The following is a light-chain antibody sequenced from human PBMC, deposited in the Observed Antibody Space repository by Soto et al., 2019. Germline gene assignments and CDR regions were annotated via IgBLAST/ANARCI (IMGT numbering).Light chain of an antibody. CDR3: QHYQVGQPIA. J-gene: IGKJ5*01. CDR1: QSVGTR. Sequence: ILLTHSPYTLSYSPGERATLSCRASQSVGTRLAWYQHKTGQAPSLLMSGASSRATGIPDRFSGSGSETDFTLTISRLEPEDFALYYCQHYQVGQPIAFGRGTRLEI. CDR2: GAS. V-gene: IGKV3-20*01.